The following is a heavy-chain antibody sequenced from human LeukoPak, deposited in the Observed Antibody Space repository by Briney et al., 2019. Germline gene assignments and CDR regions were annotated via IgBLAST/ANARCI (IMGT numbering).Heavy chain of an antibody. CDR1: GYTLTSYW. CDR3: ARRDYSGYDFSYFDY. J-gene: IGHJ4*02. Sequence: GESLKISCKGSGYTLTSYWIGWVRQMPGKGLEWMGIIYPGDSDTRYSPSFQGQVTISADKSINTAYLQWSSLKASDTAMYYCARRDYSGYDFSYFDYWGQGTLVTVSS. D-gene: IGHD5-12*01. V-gene: IGHV5-51*01. CDR2: IYPGDSDT.